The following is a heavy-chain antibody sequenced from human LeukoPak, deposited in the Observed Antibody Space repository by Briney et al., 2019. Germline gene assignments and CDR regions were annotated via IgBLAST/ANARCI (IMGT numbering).Heavy chain of an antibody. Sequence: VSVKVSCKASGYTFTSYYMHWVRQAPGQGLEWMGIINPSGGSTSYAQKFQGRVTMTRDTSTSTVYMELSSLRSEDTAVYYCAREGYDNGPVYYYYYYMDVWGKGTTVTISS. D-gene: IGHD5-12*01. CDR1: GYTFTSYY. CDR3: AREGYDNGPVYYYYYYMDV. CDR2: INPSGGST. V-gene: IGHV1-46*01. J-gene: IGHJ6*03.